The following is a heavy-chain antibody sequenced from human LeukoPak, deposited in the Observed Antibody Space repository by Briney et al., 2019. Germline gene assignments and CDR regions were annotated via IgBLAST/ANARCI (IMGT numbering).Heavy chain of an antibody. D-gene: IGHD3-9*01. J-gene: IGHJ6*02. Sequence: GGSLRLSCSASEFTFSNFWMSWVRQASGKGLEWVGLIRSKANSYATAYAASVKGRFTISRDDSKNTAYLQMNSLKTEDTAVYYCTPGYRPYYYYGMDVWGQGTTVTVSS. CDR3: TPGYRPYYYYGMDV. CDR1: EFTFSNFW. CDR2: IRSKANSYAT. V-gene: IGHV3-73*01.